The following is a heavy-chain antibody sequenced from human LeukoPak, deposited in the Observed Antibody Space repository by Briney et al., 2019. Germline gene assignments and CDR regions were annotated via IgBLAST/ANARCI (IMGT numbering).Heavy chain of an antibody. D-gene: IGHD3-10*01. CDR2: IYYRGSA. V-gene: IGHV4-39*01. Sequence: SETLSLTCTVSGGSISNSDYYWSWIRQPPGKGLEWIGSIYYRGSAYYNPSLESRLTLSIDTSKNQFSLRLSSVTAGDTAIYYCARRVLLWFGESQYYFDYWGQGTLVTVSS. CDR3: ARRVLLWFGESQYYFDY. J-gene: IGHJ4*02. CDR1: GGSISNSDYY.